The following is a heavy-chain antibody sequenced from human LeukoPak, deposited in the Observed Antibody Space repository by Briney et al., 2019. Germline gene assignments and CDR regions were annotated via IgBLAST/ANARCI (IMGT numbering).Heavy chain of an antibody. V-gene: IGHV4-34*01. J-gene: IGHJ4*02. Sequence: SETPSLTCTVSGGSISGYYWSWIRQPPGKGLEWIGEINHSGSTNYNPSLKSRVTISVDTSKNQFSLKLSSVTAADTAVYYCARRKFYSSGWPYWGQGTLVTVSS. D-gene: IGHD6-19*01. CDR2: INHSGST. CDR3: ARRKFYSSGWPY. CDR1: GGSISGYY.